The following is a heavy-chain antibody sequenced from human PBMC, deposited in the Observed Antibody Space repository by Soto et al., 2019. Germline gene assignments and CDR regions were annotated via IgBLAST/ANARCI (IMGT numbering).Heavy chain of an antibody. CDR2: ISAYNGNT. J-gene: IGHJ4*02. CDR1: GYTFTSYG. V-gene: IGHV1-18*01. Sequence: ASVKVSCEASGYTFTSYGISWVRQAPGQGLEWMGWISAYNGNTNYAQKLQGRVTMTTDTSTSTAYMELRSLRSDDTAVYYCARGGYSSGWYIEMVCDYWGQGTLVTVS. D-gene: IGHD6-19*01. CDR3: ARGGYSSGWYIEMVCDY.